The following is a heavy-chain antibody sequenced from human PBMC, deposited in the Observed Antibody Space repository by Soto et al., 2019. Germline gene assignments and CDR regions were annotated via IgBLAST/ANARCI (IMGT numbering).Heavy chain of an antibody. V-gene: IGHV3-23*01. CDR2: ISGSGGST. D-gene: IGHD6-19*01. Sequence: EVQLLESGGGLVQLGGSLRLSCAASGFTFSNYAMTWVRQAPGRGLEWVSAISGSGGSTYYADSVKGRFTISRDNSKNTLYLQMNSLRAEDTAIYYCAKDANGWYPDAYDIWGQGTTVIVSS. J-gene: IGHJ3*02. CDR3: AKDANGWYPDAYDI. CDR1: GFTFSNYA.